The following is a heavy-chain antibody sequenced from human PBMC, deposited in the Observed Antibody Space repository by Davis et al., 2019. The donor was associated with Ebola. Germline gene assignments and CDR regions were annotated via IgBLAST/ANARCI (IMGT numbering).Heavy chain of an antibody. J-gene: IGHJ4*02. CDR1: GFTFSSYG. V-gene: IGHV3-30*18. CDR2: ISYDGNTK. CDR3: TKDKGQRYFDY. Sequence: GESLKISCAASGFTFSSYGMHWVRQAPGKGLEWVAVISYDGNTKYYADSVKGRFTISRDNSKNTVYLQMNSLRAEDTAMYYCTKDKGQRYFDYWGEGTLVTVSS.